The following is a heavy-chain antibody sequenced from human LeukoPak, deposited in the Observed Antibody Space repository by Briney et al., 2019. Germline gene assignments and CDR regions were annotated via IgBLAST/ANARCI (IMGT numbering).Heavy chain of an antibody. CDR3: ARDLDLGKNPALSYSSGWYGVWDY. J-gene: IGHJ4*02. CDR2: IKQDGSEK. V-gene: IGHV3-7*01. D-gene: IGHD6-19*01. CDR1: GFTFSSYW. Sequence: GGSLRLSCAASGFTFSSYWMSWVRQAPGKGLEWVANIKQDGSEKYYVDSVKGRFTISRDNAKNSLYLQMNSLRAEDTAVYYCARDLDLGKNPALSYSSGWYGVWDYWGQGTLVTVSS.